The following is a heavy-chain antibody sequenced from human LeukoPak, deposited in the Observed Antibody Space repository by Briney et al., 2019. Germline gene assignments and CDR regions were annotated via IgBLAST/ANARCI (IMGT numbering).Heavy chain of an antibody. V-gene: IGHV1-46*01. CDR1: GYTFTSYY. CDR3: ARVGGTYDSSGYNAFDI. D-gene: IGHD3-22*01. Sequence: ASVKVSCKASGYTFTSYYMHWVRQAPGQGLEWMGIINPSGGSTSYAQKFQGRVTKTRDTSTSTVYMELSSLRSEDTAVYYCARVGGTYDSSGYNAFDIWSQGTMVTVSS. CDR2: INPSGGST. J-gene: IGHJ3*02.